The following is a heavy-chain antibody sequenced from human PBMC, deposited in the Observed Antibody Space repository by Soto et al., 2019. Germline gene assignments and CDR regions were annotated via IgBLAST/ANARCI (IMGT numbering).Heavy chain of an antibody. CDR2: ISSSGDNT. CDR3: AKDQAIYCTSTSCSYYFDC. J-gene: IGHJ4*02. V-gene: IGHV3-23*01. CDR1: GFTFSNYA. Sequence: PGGSLRLSCAASGFTFSNYAMSWVRQAPGKALEWVSGISSSGDNTYYADSVKGRVTISRDNSKNTLYLQMNSLRAEDTAVYFCAKDQAIYCTSTSCSYYFDCWGQGTLVTVSS. D-gene: IGHD2-2*01.